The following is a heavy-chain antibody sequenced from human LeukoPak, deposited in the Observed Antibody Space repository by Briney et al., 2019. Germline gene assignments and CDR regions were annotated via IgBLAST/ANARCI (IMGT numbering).Heavy chain of an antibody. CDR2: ISGSGGNT. D-gene: IGHD3-3*01. Sequence: GGSLRLSCAASGFTFSSYAMSWVRQAPGKGLEWVSAISGSGGNTYYADSVKGRFTISRDNSKNTLYLQMNSLRAEDTAVYYCAKDRRRPYYDFWSGYLIDYWGQGTLVTVSS. CDR1: GFTFSSYA. J-gene: IGHJ4*02. V-gene: IGHV3-23*01. CDR3: AKDRRRPYYDFWSGYLIDY.